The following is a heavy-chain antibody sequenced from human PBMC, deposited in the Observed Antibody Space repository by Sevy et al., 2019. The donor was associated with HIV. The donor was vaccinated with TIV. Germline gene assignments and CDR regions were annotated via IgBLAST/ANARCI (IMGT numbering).Heavy chain of an antibody. V-gene: IGHV3-11*06. Sequence: GGSLRLSCAASGFTFSDYYMSWIRQAPGKGLEWVSYISSGSSYTNYADSVKDRFTISRDNAKNSLYLQMNSLRAEDTAVYYCARDRRNYGGQYFDFWGQGTLVTVSS. J-gene: IGHJ4*02. CDR1: GFTFSDYY. D-gene: IGHD4-17*01. CDR2: ISSGSSYT. CDR3: ARDRRNYGGQYFDF.